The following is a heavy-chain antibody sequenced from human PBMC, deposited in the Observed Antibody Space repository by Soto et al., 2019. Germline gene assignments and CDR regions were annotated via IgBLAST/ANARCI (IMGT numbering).Heavy chain of an antibody. CDR3: AILSVVRNINWFVP. CDR2: IYYSGST. D-gene: IGHD2-15*01. J-gene: IGHJ5*02. V-gene: IGHV4-39*01. CDR1: GGSISSSSYY. Sequence: PSETLSLTCTVSGGSISSSSYYWGWIRQPPGKGLEWIGSIYYSGSTYYNPSLKSRVTISVDTSKNQFSLKLSSVTAADTAVYYCAILSVVRNINWFVPWCQGPLVTVSS.